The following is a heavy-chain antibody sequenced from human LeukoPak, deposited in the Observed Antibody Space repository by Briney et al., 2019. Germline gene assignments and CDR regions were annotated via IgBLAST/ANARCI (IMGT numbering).Heavy chain of an antibody. CDR3: ARGWSGSDLNWFDP. CDR2: IYTSGST. CDR1: GGSISSGSYY. D-gene: IGHD3-3*01. J-gene: IGHJ5*02. V-gene: IGHV4-61*02. Sequence: SETLSLTCTVSGGSISSGSYYWSWIRQPAGKGLEWIGRIYTSGSTNYNPSLKSRVTISVDTSKNLFSLKLSSVTAADTAVYYCARGWSGSDLNWFDPWGQGTLVTVSS.